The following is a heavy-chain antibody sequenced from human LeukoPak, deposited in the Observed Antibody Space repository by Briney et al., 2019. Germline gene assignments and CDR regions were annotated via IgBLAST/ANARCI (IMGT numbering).Heavy chain of an antibody. CDR2: ISGSGGST. V-gene: IGHV3-23*01. CDR1: GFTFSSYA. Sequence: GGSLRLSCAASGFTFSSYAMSWVRQAPGKGLEWVSAISGSGGSTYYADSVKGRFTISRDNSKNTLYLRMNSLRAEDTAVYYCAKVGSGFTSYYFDYWGQGTLVTVSS. J-gene: IGHJ4*02. CDR3: AKVGSGFTSYYFDY. D-gene: IGHD3-22*01.